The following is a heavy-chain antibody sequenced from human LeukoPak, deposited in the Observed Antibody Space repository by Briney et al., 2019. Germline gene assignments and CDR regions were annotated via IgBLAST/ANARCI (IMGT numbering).Heavy chain of an antibody. CDR1: GFTFSNAW. CDR3: TTWHYYDTSGYFTAVDY. D-gene: IGHD3-22*01. CDR2: IKSKTDGGTT. V-gene: IGHV3-15*07. Sequence: GGSLRLSCAASGFTFSNAWMNWVRQAPGKGLEWVGRIKSKTDGGTTGYAAPVKGRFTISRDDSKNTLYLQMNSLKTEDTAVYYCTTWHYYDTSGYFTAVDYWSQGTLVTVSS. J-gene: IGHJ4*02.